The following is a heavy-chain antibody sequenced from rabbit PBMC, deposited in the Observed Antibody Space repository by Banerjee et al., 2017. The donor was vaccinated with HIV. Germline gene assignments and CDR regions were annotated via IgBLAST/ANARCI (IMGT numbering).Heavy chain of an antibody. Sequence: QLKESGGGLVQPGGSLKLSCKASGFDFSSYYMSWVRQAPGKGLEWIGYIDPVFGSTYYASWVNGRFTISSHNAQNTLYLQLNSLTAADTATYFCARYAGYAGYGYATSYFNLWGQGTLVTV. D-gene: IGHD6-1*01. CDR2: IDPVFGST. CDR1: GFDFSSYY. J-gene: IGHJ4*01. CDR3: ARYAGYAGYGYATSYFNL. V-gene: IGHV1S7*01.